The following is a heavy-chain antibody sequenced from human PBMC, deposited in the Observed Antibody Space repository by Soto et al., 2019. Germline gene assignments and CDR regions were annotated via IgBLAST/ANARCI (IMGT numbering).Heavy chain of an antibody. CDR1: GFTFRFSA. J-gene: IGHJ6*02. Sequence: GGSLRLSCAASGFTFRFSAMSWVRQAPGQGLQWVSGISGGGHSYYADSVKGRFTISRDASKNTLYLQMNSLRAEDTAIYFCAKDRTVTGYGLDVWGQGTTVTVSS. D-gene: IGHD1-20*01. CDR3: AKDRTVTGYGLDV. CDR2: ISGGGHS. V-gene: IGHV3-23*01.